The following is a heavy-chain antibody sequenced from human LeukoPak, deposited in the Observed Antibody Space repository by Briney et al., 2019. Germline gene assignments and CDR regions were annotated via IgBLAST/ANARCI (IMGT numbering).Heavy chain of an antibody. CDR3: ARGSYGPDF. J-gene: IGHJ4*02. V-gene: IGHV3-64*04. Sequence: GGSLRLSCSASGFTFSSYAMHWVRQAPGKGLEYVSAISSNGGSTYYADSVKGRFTISRDNAKSTLYLQMNSLRAEDTAVYYCARGSYGPDFWGQGTLVTVSS. D-gene: IGHD5-18*01. CDR1: GFTFSSYA. CDR2: ISSNGGST.